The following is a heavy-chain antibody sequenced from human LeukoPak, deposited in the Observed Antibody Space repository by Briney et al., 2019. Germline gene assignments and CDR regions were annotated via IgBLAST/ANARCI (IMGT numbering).Heavy chain of an antibody. V-gene: IGHV1-18*01. CDR1: GYTFTSYG. CDR2: ISAYNGNT. D-gene: IGHD3-22*01. CDR3: ARDGVNDSSGYYYVPIDY. J-gene: IGHJ4*02. Sequence: ASVKVSCKASGYTFTSYGIGWVRQAPGQGLEWMGWISAYNGNTNYAQKLQGRVTMTTDTSTSTAYMELRSLRSDDTAVYYCARDGVNDSSGYYYVPIDYWGQGTLVTVSS.